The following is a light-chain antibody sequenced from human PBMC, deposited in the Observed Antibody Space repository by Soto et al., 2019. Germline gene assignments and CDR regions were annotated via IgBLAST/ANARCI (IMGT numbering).Light chain of an antibody. CDR1: QSVSSN. CDR3: QQYNNWPRT. CDR2: GAS. Sequence: EIVMTQSPGTLSVSPVERSTVSCRAGQSVSSNLAWYQQKPGQAPRLLIYGASTRATGIPARFSGSGSGTAFTLAISSLQSEDFAVYYCQQYNNWPRTFGQGTKVDIK. V-gene: IGKV3-15*01. J-gene: IGKJ1*01.